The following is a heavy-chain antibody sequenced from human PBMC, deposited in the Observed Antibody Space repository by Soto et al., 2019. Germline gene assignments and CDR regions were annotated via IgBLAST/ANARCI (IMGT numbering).Heavy chain of an antibody. J-gene: IGHJ3*02. Sequence: SETLSLTCTVSGGSISSGGYYWSWIRQHPGKGLEWIGYIYYSGSTYYNPSLKSRVTISVDTSKNQFSLKLSSVTAADTAVYYCARVDYYDSSGYYYLSKRWAFDIWGQGTMVTVSS. CDR3: ARVDYYDSSGYYYLSKRWAFDI. CDR2: IYYSGST. D-gene: IGHD3-22*01. CDR1: GGSISSGGYY. V-gene: IGHV4-31*03.